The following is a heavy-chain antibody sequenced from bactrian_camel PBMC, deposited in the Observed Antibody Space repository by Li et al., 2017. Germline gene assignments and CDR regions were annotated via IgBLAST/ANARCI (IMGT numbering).Heavy chain of an antibody. CDR2: IDRDGRS. CDR3: AASPLGWVATHAEADFGY. J-gene: IGHJ6*01. V-gene: IGHV3S53*01. D-gene: IGHD5*01. CDR1: VYTTGFWC. Sequence: HVQLVESGGGTVQHGESRRLSCTSNVYTTGFWCMAWFRHGRGKQGEGVATIDRDGRSSYADSVKGRFTISKDNAKKAMYLQMNSLEPEDTAMYYCAASPLGWVATHAEADFGYWGQGTQVTVS.